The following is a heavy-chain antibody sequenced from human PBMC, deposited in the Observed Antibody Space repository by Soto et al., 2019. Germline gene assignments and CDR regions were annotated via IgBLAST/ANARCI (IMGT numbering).Heavy chain of an antibody. CDR2: INPSGGSA. Sequence: ASVKVPCKASGYRFISHYTHWVRQAPGQGLEWMGFINPSGGSATLAQKFQGRVTMTRDTSTSTVYMELTILRSEDAAVYYCARDYLSSKLSLSYFDFWGQGTLVTSPQ. CDR1: GYRFISHY. J-gene: IGHJ4*02. V-gene: IGHV1-46*01. D-gene: IGHD2-2*01. CDR3: ARDYLSSKLSLSYFDF.